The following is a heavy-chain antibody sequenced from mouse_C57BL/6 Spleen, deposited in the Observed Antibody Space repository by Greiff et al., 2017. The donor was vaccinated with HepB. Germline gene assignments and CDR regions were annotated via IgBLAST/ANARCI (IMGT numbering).Heavy chain of an antibody. CDR2: IDPSDSYT. CDR1: GYTFTSYW. J-gene: IGHJ4*01. CDR3: ARRWDYYAMDY. V-gene: IGHV1-50*01. Sequence: VKLQQSGAELVKPGASVKLSCKASGYTFTSYWMQWVKQRPGQGLEWIGEIDPSDSYTNYNQKFKGKATLTVDTSSSTAYMQLSSLTSEDSAVYYCARRWDYYAMDYWGQGTSVTVSS. D-gene: IGHD1-1*02.